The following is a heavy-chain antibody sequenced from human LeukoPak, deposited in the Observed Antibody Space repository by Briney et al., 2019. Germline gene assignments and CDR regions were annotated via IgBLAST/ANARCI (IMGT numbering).Heavy chain of an antibody. J-gene: IGHJ5*02. CDR2: IYHSGST. D-gene: IGHD3-3*01. CDR1: SYSISSGYY. CDR3: ARPHYDFWSGYSNNWFDP. V-gene: IGHV4-38-2*01. Sequence: NASETLSLTCAVSSYSISSGYYWGWIRQPPGKGLEWIGSIYHSGSTYYNPSLKSRVTISVDTSKNQFSLKLSSVTAADTAVYYWARPHYDFWSGYSNNWFDPWGQGTLVTVSS.